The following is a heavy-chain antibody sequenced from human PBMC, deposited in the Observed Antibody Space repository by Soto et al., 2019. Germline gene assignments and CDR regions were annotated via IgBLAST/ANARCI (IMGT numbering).Heavy chain of an antibody. Sequence: SETLSLTCAVSGVSISSGNWWTWVRQTPQRGLEYIGEIFHDGTANYYPSFERRVAISVDTSKNQFSLKLTSVTAAATAIYFCARLVYDTRLNSMYFGFCGQVAMVTVYS. CDR1: GVSISSGNW. D-gene: IGHD2-8*01. CDR2: IFHDGTA. V-gene: IGHV4-4*02. J-gene: IGHJ4*02. CDR3: ARLVYDTRLNSMYFGF.